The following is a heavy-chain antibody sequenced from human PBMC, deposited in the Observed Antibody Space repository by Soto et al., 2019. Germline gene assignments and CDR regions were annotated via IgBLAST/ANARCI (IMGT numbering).Heavy chain of an antibody. CDR1: GFTVSSNY. D-gene: IGHD6-13*01. J-gene: IGHJ4*02. Sequence: EVQLVESGGGLVQPGGSLRLSCAASGFTVSSNYMSWVRKAPGKGLEWVSVIYSGGSTYYADSVKGRFTTSRDNSKNTLYLQMNSLRAEDTAVYYCAREGSSSWYDYWGQGTLVTVSS. CDR3: AREGSSSWYDY. CDR2: IYSGGST. V-gene: IGHV3-66*01.